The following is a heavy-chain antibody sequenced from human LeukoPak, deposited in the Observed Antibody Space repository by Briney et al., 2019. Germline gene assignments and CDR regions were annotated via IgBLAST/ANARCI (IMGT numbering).Heavy chain of an antibody. CDR1: GFTFSSCA. CDR3: AKDRGSRDYFDY. Sequence: HPGVSLRLSCAASGFTFSSCAMSWVRQAPGKGLEWVSYISGSGGSTYYADSVKGLFTISRDNSKNTLYLQMNSLRAEDTAVYYCAKDRGSRDYFDYWGQGTLVTVFS. V-gene: IGHV3-23*01. D-gene: IGHD1-26*01. J-gene: IGHJ4*02. CDR2: ISGSGGST.